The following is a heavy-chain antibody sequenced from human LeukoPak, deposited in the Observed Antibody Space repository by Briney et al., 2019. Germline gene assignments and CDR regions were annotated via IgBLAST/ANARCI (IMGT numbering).Heavy chain of an antibody. J-gene: IGHJ4*02. V-gene: IGHV1-8*01. CDR3: ARETRALYYYDSSGYQH. CDR1: GYTFTSYD. D-gene: IGHD3-22*01. Sequence: AASVKVSCKASGYTFTSYDINWVRQATGKGLEWMGWMNPNSGNTGYAQKFQGRVTMTRNTSISTAYMELSSLRSEDTAVYYCARETRALYYYDSSGYQHWGQGTLVTVSS. CDR2: MNPNSGNT.